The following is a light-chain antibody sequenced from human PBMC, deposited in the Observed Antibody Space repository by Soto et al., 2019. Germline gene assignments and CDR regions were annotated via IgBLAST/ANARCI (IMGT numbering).Light chain of an antibody. CDR1: SSDIGSHNL. CDR2: EAT. CDR3: CLYASSSTFI. V-gene: IGLV2-23*02. J-gene: IGLJ2*01. Sequence: QSALTQPASVSGSPGQSITISCTGTSSDIGSHNLVSWYQQHPGKAPKLMIYEATKRPSGVSNRFSGSKSGNTASLTISGLQAEDEADYYCCLYASSSTFIFGGGTKLTVL.